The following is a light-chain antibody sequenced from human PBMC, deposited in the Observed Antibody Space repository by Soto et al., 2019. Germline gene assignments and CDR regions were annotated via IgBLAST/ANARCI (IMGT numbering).Light chain of an antibody. CDR3: CSYAGSYPFV. CDR2: DVD. J-gene: IGLJ1*01. V-gene: IGLV2-11*01. Sequence: QSVLTQPRSVSGSPGQSVTISCTGTSSDVGGYNYVSWYQHHPGKDPKLMIYDVDKRPSGVTGRFSGSKSGNTASLTISGLQAEDEADYYCCSYAGSYPFVFGTGTKV. CDR1: SSDVGGYNY.